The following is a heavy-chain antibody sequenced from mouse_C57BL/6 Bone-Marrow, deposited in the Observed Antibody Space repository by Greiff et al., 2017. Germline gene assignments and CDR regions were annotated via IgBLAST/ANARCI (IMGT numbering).Heavy chain of an antibody. CDR1: GYTFTSYW. J-gene: IGHJ2*01. CDR2: LYPSDSET. Sequence: VQLQQPGAELVRPGSSVKLSCKASGYTFTSYWMDWVKQRPGQGLEWIGNLYPSDSETHYNQKFKDKATLTVDKSSSTAYMQLSSLTSEDSAVYYCAREDYYGSSYIYWGQGTTLTVSS. D-gene: IGHD1-1*01. V-gene: IGHV1-61*01. CDR3: AREDYYGSSYIY.